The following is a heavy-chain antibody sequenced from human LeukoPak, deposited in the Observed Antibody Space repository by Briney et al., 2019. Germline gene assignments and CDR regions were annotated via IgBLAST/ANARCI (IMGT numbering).Heavy chain of an antibody. Sequence: PSETLSLTCTVSGGSISSGGYYWSWIRQHPGKGLEWIGYIYYSGSTYYNPSLKSRVTISVDTSKNQFSLKLSSVTAADTAVYYCARVSRYYDILTAYHDAFDIWGQGTMVTVPS. V-gene: IGHV4-31*03. J-gene: IGHJ3*02. CDR1: GGSISSGGYY. D-gene: IGHD3-9*01. CDR2: IYYSGST. CDR3: ARVSRYYDILTAYHDAFDI.